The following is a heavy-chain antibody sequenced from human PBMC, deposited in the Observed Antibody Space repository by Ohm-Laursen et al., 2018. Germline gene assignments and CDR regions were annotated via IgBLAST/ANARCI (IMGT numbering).Heavy chain of an antibody. J-gene: IGHJ4*02. Sequence: SLRLSCAASGFTFSSNWMSWVRQAPGKGLEWVGNIKQDGSEKYYGDSVKGRFTISRDNAKNSLYLQMNSLRAEDTAIYYCAKMVGAWDFFDYWGQGTLITVSS. V-gene: IGHV3-7*01. CDR1: GFTFSSNW. CDR3: AKMVGAWDFFDY. D-gene: IGHD1-26*01. CDR2: IKQDGSEK.